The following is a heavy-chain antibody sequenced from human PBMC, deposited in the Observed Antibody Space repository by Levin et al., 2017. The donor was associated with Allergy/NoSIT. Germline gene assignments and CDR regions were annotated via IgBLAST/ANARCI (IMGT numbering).Heavy chain of an antibody. Sequence: PGESLKISCAASGFPFSSYAMSWVRQAPGKGLEWVSAVTDNGVTTYDADFVEGRFTVSRDNSKNTLYLQMNSLRAEDTAVYYCAKHITVAGPTEHFHHWGQGTLVTVSS. D-gene: IGHD6-19*01. CDR1: GFPFSSYA. V-gene: IGHV3-23*01. CDR3: AKHITVAGPTEHFHH. CDR2: VTDNGVTT. J-gene: IGHJ1*01.